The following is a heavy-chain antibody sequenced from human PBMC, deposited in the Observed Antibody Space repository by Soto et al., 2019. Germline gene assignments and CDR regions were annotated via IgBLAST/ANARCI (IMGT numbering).Heavy chain of an antibody. J-gene: IGHJ4*02. Sequence: GGSLRLSCAASGFTFSIFAMSWVRQSPGKGLEWVSTISGSGGSTSYADAVKGRFTISRGNSMVTLYLQMKSLRVEDTAIYYCAKEVSLGSTVDLGYWGQGALVTVSS. CDR3: AKEVSLGSTVDLGY. V-gene: IGHV3-23*01. CDR1: GFTFSIFA. CDR2: ISGSGGST. D-gene: IGHD7-27*01.